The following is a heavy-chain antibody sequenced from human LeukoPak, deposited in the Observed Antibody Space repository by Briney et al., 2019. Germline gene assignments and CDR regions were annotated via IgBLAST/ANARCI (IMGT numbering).Heavy chain of an antibody. D-gene: IGHD3-3*01. V-gene: IGHV3-33*01. CDR1: GFTFSSYG. CDR2: IWYDGSNK. CDR3: AREYDFWLFDY. Sequence: GGSLRLSCAASGFTFSSYGMHWVRQAPGKGLEWVAAIWYDGSNKYYADSVKGRFTISRDNSKNTLYLQMNSLRAEDTAVYYCAREYDFWLFDYWGQGTLVIVSS. J-gene: IGHJ4*02.